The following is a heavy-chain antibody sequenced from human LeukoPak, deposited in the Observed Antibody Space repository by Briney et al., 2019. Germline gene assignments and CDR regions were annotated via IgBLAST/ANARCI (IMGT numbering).Heavy chain of an antibody. CDR3: AREGPYGSGTYYTYWFDP. Sequence: PSETLSLTCTVAGGSISSYYWSWIRQPPGKGLEWIGYIYYSGSTNYNPSLKSRVTISVDTSKNHFSLKLSSVTATDTAVYYCAREGPYGSGTYYTYWFDPWGQGTLVTVSS. CDR1: GGSISSYY. J-gene: IGHJ5*02. D-gene: IGHD3-10*01. CDR2: IYYSGST. V-gene: IGHV4-59*12.